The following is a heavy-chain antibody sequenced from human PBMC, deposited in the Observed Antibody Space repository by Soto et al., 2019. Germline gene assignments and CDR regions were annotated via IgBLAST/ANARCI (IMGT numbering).Heavy chain of an antibody. CDR3: ARAYRFYERIPYHFDS. D-gene: IGHD5-12*01. CDR1: GYTFTSYG. V-gene: IGHV1-18*04. J-gene: IGHJ4*02. Sequence: QVQLVQSGTEVKKPGASVRVSCKASGYTFTSYGVAWVRQAPGQGLEWMGWISASNGITVYAQRLQGRVDMTTDTSTATAYMELRSLASDDTAVYYCARAYRFYERIPYHFDSWGQGTLVTVSS. CDR2: ISASNGIT.